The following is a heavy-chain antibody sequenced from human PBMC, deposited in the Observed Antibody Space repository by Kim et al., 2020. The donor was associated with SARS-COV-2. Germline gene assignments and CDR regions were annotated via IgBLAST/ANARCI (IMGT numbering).Heavy chain of an antibody. CDR2: IRSKRYGETT. J-gene: IGHJ4*02. V-gene: IGHV3-49*03. CDR1: GLNFGDYA. D-gene: IGHD3-22*01. Sequence: GGSLRLSCTTSGLNFGDYAMSWFRQAPGKGLEWVAFIRSKRYGETTEYAASVKGRFTISRADSKRIAYLQMNGLKTEDTAVYYCTSGPYYYDSAANYNDYWGQGPLVTVSS. CDR3: TSGPYYYDSAANYNDY.